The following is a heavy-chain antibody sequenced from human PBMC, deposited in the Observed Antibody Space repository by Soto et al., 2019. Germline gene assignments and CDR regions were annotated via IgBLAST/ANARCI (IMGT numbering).Heavy chain of an antibody. J-gene: IGHJ4*02. CDR3: ARGSLHYGSGSYYNYHRFDY. CDR2: IIPIFGTA. CDR1: GGTFSSYA. V-gene: IGHV1-69*06. D-gene: IGHD3-10*01. Sequence: ASVKVSCKASGGTFSSYAISWVRQAPGQGLEWMGGIIPIFGTANYAQKFQGRVTITADKSTSTAYMELSSLRSEDTAVYYCARGSLHYGSGSYYNYHRFDYWGQGTLVTVSS.